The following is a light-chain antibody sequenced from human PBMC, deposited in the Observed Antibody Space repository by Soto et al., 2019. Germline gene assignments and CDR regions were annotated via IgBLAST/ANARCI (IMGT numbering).Light chain of an antibody. Sequence: VLTQPPSASGTPGQRVTISCSGSRSNIGGNTVNWYQQLPGTAPKLLIYTNDQRPSGVPDRFSGSKSGTSASLVISGLQSEDEADYYCAAWDDSLTGCVFGTGTKVTVL. V-gene: IGLV1-44*01. CDR3: AAWDDSLTGCV. CDR2: TND. CDR1: RSNIGGNT. J-gene: IGLJ1*01.